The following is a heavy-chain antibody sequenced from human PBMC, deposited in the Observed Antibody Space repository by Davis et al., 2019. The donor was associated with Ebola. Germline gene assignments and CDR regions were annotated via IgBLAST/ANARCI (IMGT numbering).Heavy chain of an antibody. CDR2: ISYDGSNK. CDR3: ARTDKNGWFDP. V-gene: IGHV3-30*03. J-gene: IGHJ5*02. Sequence: GESLKISCAASGFTFSSYGMHWVRQAPGKGLEWVAVISYDGSNKYYADSVKGRFTISRDNAENSLFLQMSSLRADDTAVYYCARTDKNGWFDPWGQGSLVTVSS. CDR1: GFTFSSYG.